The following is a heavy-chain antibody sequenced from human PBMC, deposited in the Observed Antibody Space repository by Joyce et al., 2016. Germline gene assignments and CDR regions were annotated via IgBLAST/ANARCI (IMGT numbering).Heavy chain of an antibody. J-gene: IGHJ3*02. D-gene: IGHD3/OR15-3a*01. V-gene: IGHV6-1*01. CDR1: GDFVSSNSAA. Sequence: QVQLQQAGPGLVKHSQILSLTCAISGDFVSSNSAAWNWIRQYPSRGLYWLGRTFYRSKWYNDYAVSVRSRISINPDTSKNLFSLHLNSVTPEDTAVYYCARDAGFGLDALDIWGQGTMVTVSS. CDR2: TFYRSKWYN. CDR3: ARDAGFGLDALDI.